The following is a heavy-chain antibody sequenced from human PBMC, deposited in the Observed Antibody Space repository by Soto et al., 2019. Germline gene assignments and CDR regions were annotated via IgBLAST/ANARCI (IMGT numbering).Heavy chain of an antibody. Sequence: QLQLQESGPGLVKPSETLSLICTVSGGSITTATHYWGWIRQPPGKGLEWIGNIYYSGTTYYTPSLKSRATISVDTSKNQFSLRLSSVTAADTAVYYCARQRRSTTCDADYWGQGTLVTVSP. J-gene: IGHJ4*02. V-gene: IGHV4-39*01. CDR3: ARQRRSTTCDADY. CDR1: GGSITTATHY. CDR2: IYYSGTT.